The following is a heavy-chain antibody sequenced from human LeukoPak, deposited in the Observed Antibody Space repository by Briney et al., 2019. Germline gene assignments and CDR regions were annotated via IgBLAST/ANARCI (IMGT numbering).Heavy chain of an antibody. CDR3: ARDIAEMATTHAFDI. D-gene: IGHD5-24*01. CDR2: IRYDGSNK. J-gene: IGHJ3*02. Sequence: PGGSLRLSCAASGFTFSSYGMHWVRQAPGRGLEWVAFIRYDGSNKYYADSVKGRFTISRDNSKNTLYLQMGSLRAEDMAVYYCARDIAEMATTHAFDIWGQGTMVTVSS. CDR1: GFTFSSYG. V-gene: IGHV3-30*02.